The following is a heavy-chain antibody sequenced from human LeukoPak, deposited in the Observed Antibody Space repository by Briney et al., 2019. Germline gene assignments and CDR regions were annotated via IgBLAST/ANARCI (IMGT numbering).Heavy chain of an antibody. CDR1: EFSFSNFW. J-gene: IGHJ4*02. CDR3: ARVSGAILTGYVDY. Sequence: PGGSLRLSCSASEFSFSNFWMSWVRQAPGKGLEWVSYISSSGSTIYYAESVKGRFSVSRDNAENSLYLQMNSLRAEDTAVYYCARVSGAILTGYVDYWGQGTLVTVSS. D-gene: IGHD3-9*01. CDR2: ISSSGSTI. V-gene: IGHV3-11*01.